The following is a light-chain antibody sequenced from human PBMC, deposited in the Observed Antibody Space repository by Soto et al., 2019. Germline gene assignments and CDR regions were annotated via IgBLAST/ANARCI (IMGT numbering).Light chain of an antibody. CDR3: QQRTNCLWT. Sequence: EIGLTQSPATLSLTPGERATLSCRASQSVSDYLAWFQQRPGQAPRLLIYDASNRATGIPARFTGSGSGTDFTLTISSLEPEDFAVYYCQQRTNCLWTFGQGTTVEFK. CDR1: QSVSDY. J-gene: IGKJ1*01. V-gene: IGKV3-11*01. CDR2: DAS.